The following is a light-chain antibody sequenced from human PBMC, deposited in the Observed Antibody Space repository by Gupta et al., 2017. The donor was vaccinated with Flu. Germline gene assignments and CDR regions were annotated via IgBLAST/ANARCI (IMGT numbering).Light chain of an antibody. CDR2: GNS. V-gene: IGLV1-40*01. J-gene: IGLJ2*01. Sequence: QSVLTQPPSVSGAPGQRLTIPFTGRSSTIGAGYDVHWYQQLPGTAPKLLICGNSNRPSGGPDRFSGSKSGTSASLAITGLQAEEEADYYCQSYDSSLSGSGVFGGGTKLTVL. CDR3: QSYDSSLSGSGV. CDR1: SSTIGAGYD.